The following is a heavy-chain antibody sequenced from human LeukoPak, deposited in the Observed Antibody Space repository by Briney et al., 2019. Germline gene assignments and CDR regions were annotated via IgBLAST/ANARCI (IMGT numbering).Heavy chain of an antibody. J-gene: IGHJ6*02. Sequence: GGSLRLSCAASGFTFSSYSMNWVRQAPGKGLEWVSYISSSSSTIYYADSVKGRFTISRDNAKNSLYLQMNSLRDEDTAVYYCARESGSQYYYYGMDVWGQGTTVTVSS. V-gene: IGHV3-48*02. CDR1: GFTFSSYS. CDR3: ARESGSQYYYYGMDV. CDR2: ISSSSSTI. D-gene: IGHD1-26*01.